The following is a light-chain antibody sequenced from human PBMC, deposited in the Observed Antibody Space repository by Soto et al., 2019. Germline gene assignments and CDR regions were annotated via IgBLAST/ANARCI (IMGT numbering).Light chain of an antibody. V-gene: IGLV2-14*01. J-gene: IGLJ3*02. CDR1: SSDVGGYNY. Sequence: QSVLTQPASVSGSPGQSITISCTGTSSDVGGYNYVSWYQQHPGKAPKLMIYDVSNRPSGVSNRFSGSKSGNTASLTISGLQAKDEADYYCSSYTSSSTGVFGGGTKLTVL. CDR3: SSYTSSSTGV. CDR2: DVS.